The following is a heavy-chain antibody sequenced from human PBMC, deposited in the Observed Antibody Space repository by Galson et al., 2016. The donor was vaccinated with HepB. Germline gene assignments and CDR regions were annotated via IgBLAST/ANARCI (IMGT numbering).Heavy chain of an antibody. J-gene: IGHJ3*02. Sequence: SVKVSCKASGYSFTSYGLRWVRQAPGQGLEWMGWISPQNGNTDYAQNLQGRVTMTTDTSTSTAYMELGSLRSDDTAVYYCARDPSYGIWTPDYRAGGHGLDIWGQGTMVTVSS. CDR2: ISPQNGNT. CDR3: ARDPSYGIWTPDYRAGGHGLDI. CDR1: GYSFTSYG. D-gene: IGHD3-9*01. V-gene: IGHV1-18*01.